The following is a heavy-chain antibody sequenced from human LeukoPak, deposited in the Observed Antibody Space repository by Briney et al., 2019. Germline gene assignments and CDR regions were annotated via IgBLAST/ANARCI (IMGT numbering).Heavy chain of an antibody. CDR3: TRVSLSLGFDP. J-gene: IGHJ5*02. D-gene: IGHD2/OR15-2a*01. V-gene: IGHV3-49*04. CDR1: GFTFGDYA. CDR2: IRSKAYGGTT. Sequence: PGGSLRLSCTASGFTFGDYAMSWVRQAPGKGLEWVGFIRSKAYGGTTEYAASVKGRFTISRDDSKSIAYLQMNSLKTEDTAVYYCTRVSLSLGFDPWGQGTLVTVSS.